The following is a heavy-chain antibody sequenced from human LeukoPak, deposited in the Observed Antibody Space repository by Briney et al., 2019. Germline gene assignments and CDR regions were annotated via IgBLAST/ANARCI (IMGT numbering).Heavy chain of an antibody. CDR2: INSDGSST. V-gene: IGHV3-74*01. D-gene: IGHD2-15*01. J-gene: IGHJ4*02. Sequence: GGSLRLSCAASGFTFSSYWMHWVRQAPGKGLVWVSRINSDGSSTSYADSVKGRFTISRDNAKNTLYLQMSSLRAEDTAVYYCARGRYCSGGSCYSLGRYWGQGTLVTVSS. CDR3: ARGRYCSGGSCYSLGRY. CDR1: GFTFSSYW.